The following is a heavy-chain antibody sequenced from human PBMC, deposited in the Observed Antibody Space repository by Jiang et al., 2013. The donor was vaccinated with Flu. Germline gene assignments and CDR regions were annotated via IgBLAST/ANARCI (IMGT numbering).Heavy chain of an antibody. V-gene: IGHV3-72*01. CDR1: GFTFSDHD. J-gene: IGHJ4*02. CDR2: TRHKDKHSSYPT. D-gene: IGHD1-26*01. Sequence: VQLVESGGGLVQPGGSLRLSCATSGFTFSDHDMDWVRQAPGKGLEWVGRTRHKDKHSSYPTDYAASVKGRFTISRDDSKNSLYLQMNSLKTEDTAVYYCVLWIMGLPYWGQGALVTVS. CDR3: VLWIMGLPY.